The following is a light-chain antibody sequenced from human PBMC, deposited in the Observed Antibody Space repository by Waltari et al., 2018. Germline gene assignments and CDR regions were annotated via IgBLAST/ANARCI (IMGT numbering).Light chain of an antibody. CDR1: SSAVGGYTY. CDR2: DVS. Sequence: QSALTQPASVSGSPGQSITISCTGTSSAVGGYTYVSWYQQHPGKAPKLMIYDVSKRPSGVSNRFSGSKSGNTASLTISGLQAEDEADYYCCSYAGSSTFVLGTGTKVTVL. J-gene: IGLJ1*01. V-gene: IGLV2-23*02. CDR3: CSYAGSSTFV.